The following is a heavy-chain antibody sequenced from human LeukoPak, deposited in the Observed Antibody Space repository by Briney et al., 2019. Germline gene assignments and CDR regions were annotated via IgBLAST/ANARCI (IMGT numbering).Heavy chain of an antibody. V-gene: IGHV1-2*02. Sequence: GASVKVSCKASGYTFTGYYMHWVRQAPGQGLEWMGWINPNSGGTNYAQKFQGRVTMTRDTSISTAYMELSRLRSDDTAVYYCARWRLVSRGYSGYVGYWGQGTLVTVPS. J-gene: IGHJ4*02. CDR1: GYTFTGYY. CDR3: ARWRLVSRGYSGYVGY. D-gene: IGHD5-12*01. CDR2: INPNSGGT.